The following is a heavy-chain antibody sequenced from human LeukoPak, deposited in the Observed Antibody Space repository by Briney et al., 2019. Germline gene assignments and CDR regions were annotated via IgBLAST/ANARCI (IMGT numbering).Heavy chain of an antibody. CDR2: INPYGSRI. CDR1: GFIFGTYW. V-gene: IGHV3-74*03. Sequence: GGSLTLSCAPSGFIFGTYWMHWVRQAPGKGLVWVSRINPYGSRIKYAVSVKGRFTITRDNARNTLFLEMNSLGAEDTAVYYCVREDGSGSYGVYCCQGTLVIVSS. CDR3: VREDGSGSYGVY. D-gene: IGHD3-10*01. J-gene: IGHJ4*02.